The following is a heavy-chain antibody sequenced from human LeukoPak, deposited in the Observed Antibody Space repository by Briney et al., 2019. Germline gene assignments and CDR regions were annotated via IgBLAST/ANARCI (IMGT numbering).Heavy chain of an antibody. J-gene: IGHJ4*02. CDR1: GYTFTSYG. D-gene: IGHD4-23*01. V-gene: IGHV1-18*01. Sequence: GASVKVSCKASGYTFTSYGVSWVRQAPGQGLEWMGWISAYNGNTNYAQKLQGRVTMTTDTSTSTAYMELRSLRSDDTAVYYCARMDYGGNGSPPAYWGQGTLVTVSS. CDR3: ARMDYGGNGSPPAY. CDR2: ISAYNGNT.